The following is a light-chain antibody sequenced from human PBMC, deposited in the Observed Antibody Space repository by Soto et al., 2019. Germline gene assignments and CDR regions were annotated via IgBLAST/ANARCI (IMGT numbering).Light chain of an antibody. V-gene: IGKV3-20*01. Sequence: EIVLTQSPGTLSLSPGERATLSCRASQSVSSSYLAWYQQKPGQAPRLLIYGASSRATGIPDRFSGSGSGTDVTLTNSRLELEDVAVYYCQQYGSSPPTFGQGTKVEIK. CDR2: GAS. J-gene: IGKJ1*01. CDR1: QSVSSSY. CDR3: QQYGSSPPT.